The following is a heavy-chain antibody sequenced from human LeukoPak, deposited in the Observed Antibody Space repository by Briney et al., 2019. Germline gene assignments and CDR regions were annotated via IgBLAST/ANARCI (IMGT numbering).Heavy chain of an antibody. CDR1: GFTFSSYE. Sequence: QPGGSLRLSCAASGFTFSSYEMNWVRQAPGKGLEWVSYISSSGSTIYYADSVKDRFTISRDNAKNSLYLQMNSLRGEDTAVYYCARATAGAPRDYWGQGTLVTVSS. D-gene: IGHD2-21*02. CDR3: ARATAGAPRDY. J-gene: IGHJ4*02. CDR2: ISSSGSTI. V-gene: IGHV3-48*03.